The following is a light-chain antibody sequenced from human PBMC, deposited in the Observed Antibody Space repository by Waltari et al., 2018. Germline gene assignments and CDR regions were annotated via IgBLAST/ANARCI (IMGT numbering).Light chain of an antibody. CDR3: QQSYTSPQYT. Sequence: DIQMTQSPSSLSASVGDRVTITCRASQSISNCLNWYNQRPGKAPQLLIFAASSLQTGVPSRFSGSGSGTDFTLTISSLQPEDFATYYCQQSYTSPQYTFGQGTKLDIK. CDR2: AAS. J-gene: IGKJ2*01. V-gene: IGKV1-39*01. CDR1: QSISNC.